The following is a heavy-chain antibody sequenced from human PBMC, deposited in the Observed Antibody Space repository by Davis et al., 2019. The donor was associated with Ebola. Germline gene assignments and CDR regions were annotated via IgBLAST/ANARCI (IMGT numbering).Heavy chain of an antibody. V-gene: IGHV3-9*01. J-gene: IGHJ6*02. CDR3: AKDSSSSGYYYYGMDV. CDR1: GFTFDDYA. Sequence: GGSLRLSCVASGFTFDDYAMHWVRQAPGKGLEWVSGISWNSGSIGYADSVKGRFTISRDNAKNSLYLQMNSLRAEDTALYYCAKDSSSSGYYYYGMDVWGQGTTVTVSS. CDR2: ISWNSGSI. D-gene: IGHD6-6*01.